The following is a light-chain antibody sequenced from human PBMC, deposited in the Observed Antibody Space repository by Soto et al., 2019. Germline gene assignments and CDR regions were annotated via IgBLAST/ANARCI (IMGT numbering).Light chain of an antibody. V-gene: IGKV3-20*01. Sequence: EILLTQSPGTLSLSPGERAALSCRASQWVSSNYLAWYQQKPGQAPRLLIYGTSTRATGVPYRFSGSGSGTDFTLTSSRREPEDFALYYCQQDDNSIYTFGQGTKVEIK. CDR2: GTS. J-gene: IGKJ2*01. CDR3: QQDDNSIYT. CDR1: QWVSSNY.